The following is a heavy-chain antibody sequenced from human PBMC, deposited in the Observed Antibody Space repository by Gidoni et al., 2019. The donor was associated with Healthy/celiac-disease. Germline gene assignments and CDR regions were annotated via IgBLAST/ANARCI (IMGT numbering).Heavy chain of an antibody. D-gene: IGHD2-2*02. CDR2: MNPNSGNT. V-gene: IGHV1-8*01. Sequence: QVQLVQSGAEVKKPGAPVKVSCQAPGYTFTLYYIHLMRQATGQGLEWLGWMNPNSGNTVYAQKFHGRVTMTRNTSISTAYMELSSLRSEDTAVYYCARTYCSSTSCYNGDYYYYGMDVWGQGTTVTVSS. J-gene: IGHJ6*02. CDR1: GYTFTLYY. CDR3: ARTYCSSTSCYNGDYYYYGMDV.